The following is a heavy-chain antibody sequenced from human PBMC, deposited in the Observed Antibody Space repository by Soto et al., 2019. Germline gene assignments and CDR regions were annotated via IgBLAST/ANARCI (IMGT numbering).Heavy chain of an antibody. D-gene: IGHD3-16*01. J-gene: IGHJ4*02. CDR3: ARGGQLNRVGFDY. CDR1: GGTFSSYA. V-gene: IGHV1-69*05. CDR2: IIPIFGTA. Sequence: QVQLVQSGAEVKKPGSSVKVSCKASGGTFSSYAISWVRQAPGQGLEWMGGIIPIFGTANYAQKFQGRVTXTXDXXTRTAYMELSSLRSEDTAVYYCARGGQLNRVGFDYWGQGTLVTVSS.